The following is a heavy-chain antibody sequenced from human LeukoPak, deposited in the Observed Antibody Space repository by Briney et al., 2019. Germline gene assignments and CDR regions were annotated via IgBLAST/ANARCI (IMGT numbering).Heavy chain of an antibody. D-gene: IGHD4-17*01. CDR2: IFHSGNT. CDR3: AGGYGDYGYMDV. J-gene: IGHJ6*03. Sequence: PSETLSLTCGVSGGSISSSNWWSWVRQSPGKGLEWIGEIFHSGNTHYNPSLKSRVTISVDKSTNQFSLKLTSVTAADTAVYYCAGGYGDYGYMDVWGKGTTVTVSS. V-gene: IGHV4-4*02. CDR1: GGSISSSNW.